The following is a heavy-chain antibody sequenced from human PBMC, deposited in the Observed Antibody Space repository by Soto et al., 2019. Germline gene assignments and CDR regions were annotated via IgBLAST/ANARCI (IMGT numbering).Heavy chain of an antibody. D-gene: IGHD3-10*01. J-gene: IGHJ4*02. CDR2: INHRGST. CDR3: ARGRGAYYYGSWSYYDY. Sequence: QVQLQQWGAGLLTPSETLSLTCAVYGGSFSGYYCSWIRQPPGKGLEWIGEINHRGSTNYNPSLKCRVTISVDTFKNQFCRKLCAVTAADTAVYYCARGRGAYYYGSWSYYDYWVQGTLVTVSS. V-gene: IGHV4-34*01. CDR1: GGSFSGYY.